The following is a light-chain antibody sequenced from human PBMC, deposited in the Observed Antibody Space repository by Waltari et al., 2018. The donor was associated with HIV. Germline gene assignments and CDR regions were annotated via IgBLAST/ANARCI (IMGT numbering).Light chain of an antibody. CDR2: EVS. CDR3: SSYTTRSTPDPNWV. J-gene: IGLJ3*02. CDR1: SSDVSGYNY. V-gene: IGLV2-14*01. Sequence: QSALTQPASVSGSPGQSITIPCTGPSSDVSGYNYVSCYPQHHGKAPKLIIFEVSNRPSGVSNRFSGSKSVNTASLTISVLQAEDEADYYCSSYTTRSTPDPNWVFGGGTKLTVL.